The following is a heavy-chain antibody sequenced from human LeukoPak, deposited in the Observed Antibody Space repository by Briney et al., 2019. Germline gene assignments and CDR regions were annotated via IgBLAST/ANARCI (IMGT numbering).Heavy chain of an antibody. CDR2: ISYDGSNK. J-gene: IGHJ5*02. V-gene: IGHV3-30-3*01. CDR3: ARDRVGVQVPAANTNWFDP. D-gene: IGHD2-2*01. CDR1: GFTFNTNA. Sequence: GGSLRLSCVASGFTFNTNAMNWVRQAPGKGLEWVAVISYDGSNKYYADSVKGRFTISRDNSKNTLYLQMNSLRAEDTAVYYCARDRVGVQVPAANTNWFDPWGQGTLVTVSS.